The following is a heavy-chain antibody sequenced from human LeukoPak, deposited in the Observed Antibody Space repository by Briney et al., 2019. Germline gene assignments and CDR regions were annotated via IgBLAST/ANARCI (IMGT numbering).Heavy chain of an antibody. J-gene: IGHJ5*02. CDR2: INPSGST. CDR3: AREAQLRYFDWLLSTPPNWFDP. CDR1: GYSFTSHY. V-gene: IGHV1-46*01. Sequence: GASVKVSCKASGYSFTSHYMHWVRQAPGQGLEWLGLINPSGSTLYAQKFQGRVTLTRDMSTSTDYLELSSLRSEDTAVYYCAREAQLRYFDWLLSTPPNWFDPWGQGTLVTVSS. D-gene: IGHD3-9*01.